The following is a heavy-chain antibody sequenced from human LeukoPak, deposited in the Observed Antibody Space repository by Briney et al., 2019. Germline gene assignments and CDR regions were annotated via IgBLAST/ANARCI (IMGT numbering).Heavy chain of an antibody. Sequence: GGSLRLSCVASGSTFTSYWMHWVRQAPGKGLEWVSAISGSGGSTYYADSVKGRFTISRDNSKNTLYLQMNSLRAEDTAVYYCAKDTGSYYNWFDPWGQGTLVTVSS. CDR2: ISGSGGST. D-gene: IGHD3-10*01. CDR3: AKDTGSYYNWFDP. J-gene: IGHJ5*02. V-gene: IGHV3-23*01. CDR1: GSTFTSYW.